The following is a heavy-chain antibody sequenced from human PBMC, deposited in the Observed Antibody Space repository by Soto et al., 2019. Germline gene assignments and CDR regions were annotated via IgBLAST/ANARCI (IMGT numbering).Heavy chain of an antibody. J-gene: IGHJ5*02. D-gene: IGHD6-6*01. V-gene: IGHV4-39*01. CDR1: GGSISSSSYY. Sequence: QLQLQESGPGLVKPSETLSLTCTVSGGSISSSSYYWGWIRQPPGKGLEWIGSIYYSGSTYYNPSLKSRVHNSVGTSTDPFPLNLRSVTAADPAVYYCPSLVIAEARPSTWFDPWGQGTLFPVSS. CDR3: PSLVIAEARPSTWFDP. CDR2: IYYSGST.